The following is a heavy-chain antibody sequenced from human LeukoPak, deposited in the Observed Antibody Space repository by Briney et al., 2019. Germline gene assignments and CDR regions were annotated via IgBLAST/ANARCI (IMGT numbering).Heavy chain of an antibody. V-gene: IGHV3-30-3*01. Sequence: GGSLRLSCAASGFTFSSYAMHWVRQAPGKGLEWVAVISYDGSNKYYADSVKGRFTISRDNSKNTLYLQMNSLRAEDTAVYYCAKVEYYDILTGLLFDYWGQGTLVTVSS. D-gene: IGHD3-9*01. CDR2: ISYDGSNK. J-gene: IGHJ4*02. CDR3: AKVEYYDILTGLLFDY. CDR1: GFTFSSYA.